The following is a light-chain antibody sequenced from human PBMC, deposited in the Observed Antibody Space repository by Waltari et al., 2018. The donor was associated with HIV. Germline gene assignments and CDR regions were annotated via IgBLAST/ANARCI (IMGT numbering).Light chain of an antibody. V-gene: IGKV2-30*01. J-gene: IGKJ5*01. CDR1: QSLLYSDGNTY. CDR3: MQGTHWPIT. Sequence: VVVTQSPLSLPVSLGQPASISCNSSQSLLYSDGNTYLNWVHQRPGQSPRRLIYRVSNRDSGGPDRVSGSGSGTDFTLKISRVEAEDVGVYYCMQGTHWPITFGQGTRLEIK. CDR2: RVS.